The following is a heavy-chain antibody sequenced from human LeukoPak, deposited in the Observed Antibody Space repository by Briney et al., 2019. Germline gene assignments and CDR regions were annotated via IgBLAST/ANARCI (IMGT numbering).Heavy chain of an antibody. J-gene: IGHJ3*02. CDR1: GYTFTSYY. V-gene: IGHV1-46*01. CDR2: INPSGGST. CDR3: ARVRFSSGWYIAFDI. Sequence: ASVKVSCKASGYTFTSYYMHWVRQAPGQGFEWMGIINPSGGSTTYAQKFQGRVTMTRDTSTTTVYMELSSLRSEDTAVYYCARVRFSSGWYIAFDIWGQGTMVTVSS. D-gene: IGHD6-19*01.